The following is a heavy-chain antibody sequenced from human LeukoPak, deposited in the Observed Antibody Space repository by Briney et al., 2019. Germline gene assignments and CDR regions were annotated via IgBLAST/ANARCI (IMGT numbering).Heavy chain of an antibody. CDR2: ISAYNGNT. CDR3: ARGGWELRFDP. V-gene: IGHV1-18*04. CDR1: GYTFTGYY. Sequence: GASVKVSCKASGYTFTGYYMHWVRQAPGQGLEWMGWISAYNGNTNYAQKLQGRVTMTTDTSTSTAYMELSSLRSEDTAVYYCARGGWELRFDPWGQGTLVTVSS. D-gene: IGHD1-26*01. J-gene: IGHJ5*02.